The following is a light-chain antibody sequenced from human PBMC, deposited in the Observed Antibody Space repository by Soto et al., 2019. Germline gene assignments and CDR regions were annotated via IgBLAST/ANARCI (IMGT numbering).Light chain of an antibody. J-gene: IGLJ3*02. CDR1: SSNIGSNT. CDR3: AAWDDSLNGWV. CDR2: SNN. Sequence: QSVLTQPPSASGTPGQRVTISCSGSSSNIGSNTVNWYQQLPGTAPKLLIYSNNQRPSGVPDRFSGSKSGTSASLAISGLKSEDEDDYSCAAWDDSLNGWVFGGGTKLTVL. V-gene: IGLV1-44*01.